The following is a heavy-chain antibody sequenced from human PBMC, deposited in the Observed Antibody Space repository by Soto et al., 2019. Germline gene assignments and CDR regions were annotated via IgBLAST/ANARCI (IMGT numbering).Heavy chain of an antibody. V-gene: IGHV3-23*01. CDR3: ATEPYSGYFRARSNDY. CDR1: GFTFSSYA. CDR2: ISGSGGST. D-gene: IGHD5-12*01. J-gene: IGHJ4*02. Sequence: LRLSCAASGFTFSSYAMSWVRQAPGKGLEWVSAISGSGGSTYYADSVKGRFTISRGNSKNTLYLQMNSLRAEDTAVYYCATEPYSGYFRARSNDYWGQGTLVTVSS.